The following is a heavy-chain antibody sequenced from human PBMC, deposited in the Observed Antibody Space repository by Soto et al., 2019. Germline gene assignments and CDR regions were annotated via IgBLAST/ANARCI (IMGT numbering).Heavy chain of an antibody. V-gene: IGHV4-34*01. CDR2: INHSGST. D-gene: IGHD6-6*01. CDR1: GGSFSGYY. Sequence: PSETLSLTCAVYGGSFSGYYWSWIRQPPGKGLEWIGEINHSGSTNYNPSLKSRVTISVDTSKNQFSLKLSSVTAADTAVYYCARDTASSSSGPLRGPKYYYYYYGMDVWGQGTTVTVSS. CDR3: ARDTASSSSGPLRGPKYYYYYYGMDV. J-gene: IGHJ6*02.